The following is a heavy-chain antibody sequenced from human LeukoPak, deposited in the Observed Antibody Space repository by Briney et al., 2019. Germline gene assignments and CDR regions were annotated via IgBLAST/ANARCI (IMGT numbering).Heavy chain of an antibody. CDR1: GFTFSAAW. CDR3: VAVFPGTNSPYFDY. J-gene: IGHJ4*02. D-gene: IGHD4/OR15-4a*01. Sequence: PGGSLRLSCAASGFTFSAAWMNWVRQAPGKGLEWVGRIKSKSNGGTTDFAAPVRDRFTISRDDSKNTLNLQMDSLRTEDTAVYYCVAVFPGTNSPYFDYWGQGTLVTVSS. CDR2: IKSKSNGGTT. V-gene: IGHV3-15*01.